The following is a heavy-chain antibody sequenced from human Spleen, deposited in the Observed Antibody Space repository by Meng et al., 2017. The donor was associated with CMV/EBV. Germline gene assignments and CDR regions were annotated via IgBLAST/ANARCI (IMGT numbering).Heavy chain of an antibody. D-gene: IGHD3-10*01. CDR1: GFTFSSYA. CDR3: AIAIWFGELCDY. V-gene: IGHV3-7*01. CDR2: IKQDGSEK. J-gene: IGHJ4*02. Sequence: GESLKISCAASGFTFSSYAMHWVRQAPGKGLEWVANIKQDGSEKYYVDSVKGRFTISRDNAKNSLYLQMNSLRAEDTAVYFCAIAIWFGELCDYWGQGTLVTVSS.